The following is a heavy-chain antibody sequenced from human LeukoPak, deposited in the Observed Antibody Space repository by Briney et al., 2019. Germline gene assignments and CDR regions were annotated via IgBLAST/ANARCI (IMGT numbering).Heavy chain of an antibody. CDR3: ARRPITMVRGVIGYYYYYYMDV. CDR1: GGSFSGYY. D-gene: IGHD3-10*01. V-gene: IGHV4-34*01. Sequence: SETLSLTCAVYGGSFSGYYWSWIRQPPGKGLEWLGEINHSGSTNYNPSLKSRVTISVDTSKNQFSLKLSSVTAADTAVYYCARRPITMVRGVIGYYYYYYMDVWGKGTTVTISS. CDR2: INHSGST. J-gene: IGHJ6*03.